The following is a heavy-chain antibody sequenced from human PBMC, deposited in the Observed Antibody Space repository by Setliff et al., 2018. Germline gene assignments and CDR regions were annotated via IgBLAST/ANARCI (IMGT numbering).Heavy chain of an antibody. CDR1: RGTFSNYA. Sequence: SVKVPCKTSRGTFSNYAISWVRQAPGQGLEWMGGTTPIFTTANYAQKFQGRVTITADESTSTAYMELSSLKPEDTAVYYCARSPFPVDTVMVTTFDSWGQGTLVTVSS. V-gene: IGHV1-69*13. D-gene: IGHD5-18*01. CDR2: TTPIFTTA. J-gene: IGHJ4*02. CDR3: ARSPFPVDTVMVTTFDS.